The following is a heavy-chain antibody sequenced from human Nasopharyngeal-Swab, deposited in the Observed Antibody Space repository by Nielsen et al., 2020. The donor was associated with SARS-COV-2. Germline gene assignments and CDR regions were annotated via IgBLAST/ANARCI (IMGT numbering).Heavy chain of an antibody. V-gene: IGHV1-18*01. Sequence: ASVKVSCKASGYSFRSYGINWVRQAPGKGLEWMGWISIYTADRNYAEKFQGRVPMTTDTSTTTAFMELTSLRSDDTAVYYCARDVEEWLVVPSLSFDHWGQGTLVTVSS. CDR1: GYSFRSYG. CDR3: ARDVEEWLVVPSLSFDH. J-gene: IGHJ4*02. CDR2: ISIYTADR. D-gene: IGHD5-18*01.